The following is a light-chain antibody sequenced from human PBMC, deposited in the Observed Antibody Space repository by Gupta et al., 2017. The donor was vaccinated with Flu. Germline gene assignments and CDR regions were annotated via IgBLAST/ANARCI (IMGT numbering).Light chain of an antibody. CDR2: DVS. CDR3: MQAIEVTVT. V-gene: IGKV2D-29*01. J-gene: IGKJ4*01. CDR1: QSLLHSDGKTY. Sequence: VTPGKPASISCKSSQSLLHSDGKTYLYWYLQKPGQPPQLLIHDVSNRFSGVPDRFSGGGSGTDFTLKISWVEAEDVGVYYCMQAIEVTVTFGGGTKVELK.